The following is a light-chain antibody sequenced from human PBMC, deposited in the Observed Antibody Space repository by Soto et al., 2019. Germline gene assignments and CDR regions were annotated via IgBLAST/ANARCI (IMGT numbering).Light chain of an antibody. CDR1: RSNIGSSI. CDR3: VAWDDDLSARV. V-gene: IGLV1-47*01. Sequence: QSVLTQPPSLSVTPGQTVTISCLGSRSNIGSSIVHWYQQFPGTAPKHLIFMNNQRPSGVPDRFSGSKSGTSASLVISGLRSEDEADYYCVAWDDDLSARVFGGGTKVTVL. J-gene: IGLJ3*02. CDR2: MNN.